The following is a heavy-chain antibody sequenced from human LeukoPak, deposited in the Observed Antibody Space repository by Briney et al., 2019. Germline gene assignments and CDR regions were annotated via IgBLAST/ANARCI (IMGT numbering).Heavy chain of an antibody. CDR1: GGTFSSYA. V-gene: IGHV1-69*05. Sequence: ASVKVSCKASGGTFSSYAISWVRQAPGQGLKWMGGIIPIFGTANYAQKFQGRVTITTDESTSTAYMELSSLRSEDTAVYYCARETYYYGSGSYPHFDYWGQGTLVTVSS. D-gene: IGHD3-10*01. CDR3: ARETYYYGSGSYPHFDY. CDR2: IIPIFGTA. J-gene: IGHJ4*02.